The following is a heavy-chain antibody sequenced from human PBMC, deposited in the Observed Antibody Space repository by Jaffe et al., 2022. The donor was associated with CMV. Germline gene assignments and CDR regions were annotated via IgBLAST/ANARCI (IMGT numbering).Heavy chain of an antibody. CDR3: ARHGRDYVWGGGFDY. D-gene: IGHD3-16*01. Sequence: QLQLQESGPGLVKPSETLSLTCTVSGGSISSSSYYWGWIRQPPGKGLEWIGSIYYSGSTYYNPSLKSRVTISVDTSKNQFSLKLSSVTAADTAVYYCARHGRDYVWGGGFDYWGQGTLVTVSS. CDR1: GGSISSSSYY. J-gene: IGHJ4*02. CDR2: IYYSGST. V-gene: IGHV4-39*01.